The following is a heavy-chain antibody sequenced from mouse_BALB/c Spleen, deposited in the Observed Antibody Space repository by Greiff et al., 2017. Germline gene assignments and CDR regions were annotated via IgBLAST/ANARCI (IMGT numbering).Heavy chain of an antibody. J-gene: IGHJ3*01. CDR2: IYPGNVNT. CDR1: GYTFTSYY. Sequence: VQLQQSGPELVKPGASVRISCKASGYTFTSYYIHWVKQRPGQGLEWIGWIYPGNVNTKYNEKFKGKATLTADKSSSTAYMQLSSLTSEDSAVYFCARAGLRLGPWFAYWGQGTLVTVSA. CDR3: ARAGLRLGPWFAY. V-gene: IGHV1S56*01. D-gene: IGHD2-4*01.